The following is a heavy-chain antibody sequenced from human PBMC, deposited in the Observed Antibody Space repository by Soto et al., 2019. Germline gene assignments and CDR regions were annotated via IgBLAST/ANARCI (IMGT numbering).Heavy chain of an antibody. J-gene: IGHJ4*02. CDR2: ISGSGGST. CDR1: GFTFSSYA. V-gene: IGHV3-23*01. CDR3: AKDTGMIVVAKTGSY. D-gene: IGHD3-22*01. Sequence: GGSLRLSCAASGFTFSSYAMSWVRQAPGKGLEWVSAISGSGGSTYYADSVKGRFTISRDNSKNTLYLQMNSLRAEDTAVYYCAKDTGMIVVAKTGSYWGQGNLVTVSS.